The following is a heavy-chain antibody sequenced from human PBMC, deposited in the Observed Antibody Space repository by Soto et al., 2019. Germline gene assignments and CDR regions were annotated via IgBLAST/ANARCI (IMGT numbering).Heavy chain of an antibody. V-gene: IGHV3-48*03. Sequence: QPGGSLRLSCAASGFTFSTYEFNWVGQAPGRGLEWISYIIVSGNIIRYADSVKCRFTISRDNAENSLHLHMSSLRVDDTAVYFCVRDTMRASAAAALDYWGQGTQVTVSS. CDR2: IIVSGNII. J-gene: IGHJ4*02. CDR1: GFTFSTYE. D-gene: IGHD6-13*01. CDR3: VRDTMRASAAAALDY.